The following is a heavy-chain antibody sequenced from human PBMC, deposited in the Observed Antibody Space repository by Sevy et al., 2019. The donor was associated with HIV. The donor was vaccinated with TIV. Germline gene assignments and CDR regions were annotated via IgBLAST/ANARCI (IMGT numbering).Heavy chain of an antibody. J-gene: IGHJ6*02. CDR2: IRSKAYGGTT. Sequence: GGSLRLSCTASGFTFGDYAMSWFRQAPGKGLEWVGFIRSKAYGGTTEYAASVKGRFTISRDDYKTIAYLQMNSLKTEDTGVYYCTSGGGITMMGYYYYGMDVWGQGTTVTVSS. D-gene: IGHD3-22*01. V-gene: IGHV3-49*03. CDR1: GFTFGDYA. CDR3: TSGGGITMMGYYYYGMDV.